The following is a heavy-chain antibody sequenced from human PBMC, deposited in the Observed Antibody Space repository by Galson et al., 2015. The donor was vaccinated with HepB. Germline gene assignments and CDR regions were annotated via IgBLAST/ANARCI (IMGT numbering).Heavy chain of an antibody. V-gene: IGHV1-69*13. CDR1: GGTFSSYA. J-gene: IGHJ4*02. CDR2: IIPIFGTA. D-gene: IGHD6-19*01. Sequence: SVKVSCKASGGTFSSYAISWVRQAPGQGLEWMGGIIPIFGTANYAQKFQGRVTITADESTSTAYMELSSLRSEDTAVYYCARLSGGYDYEGIAVAGTGNYFDYWGQGTLVTVSS. CDR3: ARLSGGYDYEGIAVAGTGNYFDY.